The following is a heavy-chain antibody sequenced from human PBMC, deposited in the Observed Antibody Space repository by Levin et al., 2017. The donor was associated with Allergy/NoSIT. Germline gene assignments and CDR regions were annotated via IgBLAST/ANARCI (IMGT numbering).Heavy chain of an antibody. CDR2: IVPTHNKA. V-gene: IGHV1-69*08. J-gene: IGHJ4*02. CDR3: ARGLGLSVDS. Sequence: SVKVSCKASGSTFNSYTISWVRQAPGQGLEWMGRIVPTHNKAIYAQKFQDRVMVTADKSTSTVYMELSSLRSEVTAVYYCARGLGLSVDSWGQGTLVSVSS. D-gene: IGHD1-26*01. CDR1: GSTFNSYT.